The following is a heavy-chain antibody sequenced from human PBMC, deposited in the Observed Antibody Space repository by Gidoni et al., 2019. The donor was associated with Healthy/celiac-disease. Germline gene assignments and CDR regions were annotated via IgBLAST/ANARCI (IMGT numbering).Heavy chain of an antibody. Sequence: QLQLQESGPGLVKPSETLSLTCTVSGGSLSSSSYYWGWIRQPPGKGLEWIGSIYYSGSTYYNPSLKSRVTISVDTSKNQFSLKLSSVTAADTAVYYCARPRDTVTDFDYWGQGTLVTVSS. CDR2: IYYSGST. CDR3: ARPRDTVTDFDY. CDR1: GGSLSSSSYY. D-gene: IGHD4-17*01. V-gene: IGHV4-39*01. J-gene: IGHJ4*02.